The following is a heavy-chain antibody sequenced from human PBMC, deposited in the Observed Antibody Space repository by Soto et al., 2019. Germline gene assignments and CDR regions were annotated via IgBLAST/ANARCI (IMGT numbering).Heavy chain of an antibody. V-gene: IGHV3-23*01. D-gene: IGHD6-6*01. CDR2: ISGSGGST. CDR1: GFTFSRYW. CDR3: AKEKDRYSSSPPPDY. J-gene: IGHJ4*02. Sequence: RGSLRLSCEASGFTFSRYWMSWIRQAPGKGLEWVSAISGSGGSTYYADSVKGRFTISRDNSKNTLYLQMNSLRAEDTAVYYCAKEKDRYSSSPPPDYWGQGTLVTVSS.